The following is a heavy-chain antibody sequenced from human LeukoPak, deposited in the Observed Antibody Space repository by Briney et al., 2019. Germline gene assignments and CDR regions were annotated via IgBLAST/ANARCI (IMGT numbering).Heavy chain of an antibody. CDR2: MNTNSNT. D-gene: IGHD5-18*01. V-gene: IGHV3-21*01. CDR1: GFTFSSYA. Sequence: PGGSLRLSCAASGFTFSSYAINWVRQAPGKGLEWVSGMNTNSNTYYADSVKGRFTISRDNAKNSLYLQMNSLRAEDTAVYYCARVRYGYSYVRHAHPRYGMDVWGQGTTVTVSS. J-gene: IGHJ6*02. CDR3: ARVRYGYSYVRHAHPRYGMDV.